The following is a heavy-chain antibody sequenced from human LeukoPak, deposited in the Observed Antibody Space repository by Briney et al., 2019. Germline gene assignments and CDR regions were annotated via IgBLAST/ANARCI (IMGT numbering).Heavy chain of an antibody. Sequence: GASVKVSCKTSGYTFTSYYIHWVRQAPGQGLEWMGIINPSGGSTSYAQKFQGRVTMTRDTSTSTVYMYLSSLRSEDTAVYYCARDSLYSVVDYWGQGTLVTVSS. CDR3: ARDSLYSVVDY. CDR1: GYTFTSYY. CDR2: INPSGGST. D-gene: IGHD4-11*01. V-gene: IGHV1-46*01. J-gene: IGHJ4*02.